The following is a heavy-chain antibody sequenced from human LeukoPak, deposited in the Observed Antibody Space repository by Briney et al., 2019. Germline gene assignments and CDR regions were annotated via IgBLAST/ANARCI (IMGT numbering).Heavy chain of an antibody. Sequence: GGSLRLSCAASEFTFSSFAMHWVRQAPGKGLEWVALISYDGINKYYSDSVKGRFTISRDNAKNSLYLQMNSLRAEDTAVYYCARDPADHYYDSSGCFDYWGQGTLVTVSS. CDR1: EFTFSSFA. V-gene: IGHV3-30-3*01. D-gene: IGHD3-22*01. CDR3: ARDPADHYYDSSGCFDY. CDR2: ISYDGINK. J-gene: IGHJ4*02.